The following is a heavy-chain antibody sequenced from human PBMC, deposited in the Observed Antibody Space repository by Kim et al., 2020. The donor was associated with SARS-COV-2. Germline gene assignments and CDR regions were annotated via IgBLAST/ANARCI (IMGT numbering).Heavy chain of an antibody. CDR2: IYYSGST. J-gene: IGHJ4*02. CDR1: GGSISSSSYY. D-gene: IGHD3-22*01. V-gene: IGHV4-39*01. CDR3: ARRQTEYYDSSGFDY. Sequence: SETLSLTCTVSGGSISSSSYYWGWIRQPPGKGLEWIGSIYYSGSTCYNPSLKSRVTISVDTSKNQFSLKLSSVTAADTAVYYCARRQTEYYDSSGFDYWGQGTLVTVSS.